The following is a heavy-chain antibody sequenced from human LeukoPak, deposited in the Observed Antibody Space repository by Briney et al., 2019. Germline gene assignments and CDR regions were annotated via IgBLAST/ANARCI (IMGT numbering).Heavy chain of an antibody. Sequence: GGSLRLSCAASGFTFSDSAMHWVRRASGKGLEWVGRIRIKANSYATAYAASVKGRFTISRDDSKNTAYLQMNSLKTEDTAVYHCTRFPPYSGSYREFGDGFDIWGQGTMVTVSS. D-gene: IGHD1-26*01. CDR1: GFTFSDSA. CDR2: IRIKANSYAT. J-gene: IGHJ3*02. V-gene: IGHV3-73*01. CDR3: TRFPPYSGSYREFGDGFDI.